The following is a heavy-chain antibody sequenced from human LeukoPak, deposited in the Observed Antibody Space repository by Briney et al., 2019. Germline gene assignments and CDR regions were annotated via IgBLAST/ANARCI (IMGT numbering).Heavy chain of an antibody. CDR1: GFTFSSYS. D-gene: IGHD3-22*01. CDR3: AIDIQYYYDSSGYGDY. CDR2: ISSSSSYI. Sequence: PGGSLRLSCAASGFTFSSYSMNWVRQAPGKGLEWVSSISSSSSYIYYADSVKGRFTISRDNAKNSLYLQMNSLRAEDTAVYYCAIDIQYYYDSSGYGDYWGQGTLVTVPS. V-gene: IGHV3-21*01. J-gene: IGHJ4*02.